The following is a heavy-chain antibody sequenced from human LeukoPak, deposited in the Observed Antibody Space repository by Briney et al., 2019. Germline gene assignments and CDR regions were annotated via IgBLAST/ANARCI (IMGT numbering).Heavy chain of an antibody. Sequence: GASVKVSCKASGYTFASYGISRVRQAPGQGLEWMGWISGYNGNTNYAQKFQGRVTMTTDTSTSTAYMELRSLRSDDTAVYYCARDQRFLEWFAYYGMDVWGQGTTVTVSS. CDR3: ARDQRFLEWFAYYGMDV. J-gene: IGHJ6*02. CDR1: GYTFASYG. V-gene: IGHV1-18*01. D-gene: IGHD3-3*01. CDR2: ISGYNGNT.